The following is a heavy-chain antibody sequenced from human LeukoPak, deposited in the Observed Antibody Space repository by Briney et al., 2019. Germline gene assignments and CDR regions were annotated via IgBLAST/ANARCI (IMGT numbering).Heavy chain of an antibody. Sequence: PSETLSLTCTVSGGSMNSISYXXGWIRQPPXXXXXXXXXXXXXXSTYYNXXLESRLTISVDTSKNKFFLQLSSVTATDTAMYXXAXNISSVGGAFSYSSGAFDIWGQGTMVTVSS. J-gene: IGHJ3*02. D-gene: IGHD3-10*01. V-gene: IGHV4-39*01. CDR1: GGSMNSISYX. CDR2: XXXXXST. CDR3: AXNISSVGGAFSYSSGAFDI.